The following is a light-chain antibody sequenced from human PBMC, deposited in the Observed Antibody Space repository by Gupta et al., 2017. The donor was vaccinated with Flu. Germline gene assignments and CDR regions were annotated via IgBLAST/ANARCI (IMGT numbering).Light chain of an antibody. V-gene: IGLV1-40*01. CDR1: SPNIGTDYE. Sequence: QSVLTQPLSVSGAPAQRVTISCTGSSPNIGTDYEVHWYQQLPGTAPKLLIYGNSNRPSGVPDRFSGSKSGTSASLAITGLQAEDEADYYCQSYDSSLFVLFGGGTRLTVL. CDR2: GNS. CDR3: QSYDSSLFVL. J-gene: IGLJ2*01.